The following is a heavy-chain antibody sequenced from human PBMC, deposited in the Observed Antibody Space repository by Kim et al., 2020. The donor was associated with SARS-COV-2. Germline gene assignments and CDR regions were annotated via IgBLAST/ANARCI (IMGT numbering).Heavy chain of an antibody. CDR3: ARDQYWGFSNYVGFFDY. Sequence: ASVKVSCKASGGTFSSYAISWVRQAPGQGLEWMGGIILIFGTANYAQKFQGRVTSTADESTSTAYMELSSLRSEDTAVYYCARDQYWGFSNYVGFFDYWGQGTLVTISS. CDR2: IILIFGTA. D-gene: IGHD4-4*01. V-gene: IGHV1-69*13. CDR1: GGTFSSYA. J-gene: IGHJ4*02.